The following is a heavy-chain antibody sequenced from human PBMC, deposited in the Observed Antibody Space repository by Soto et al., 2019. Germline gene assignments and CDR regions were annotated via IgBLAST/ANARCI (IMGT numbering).Heavy chain of an antibody. V-gene: IGHV3-23*01. J-gene: IGHJ4*02. CDR1: GFTFNSYA. CDR2: ISGGDT. D-gene: IGHD3-9*01. Sequence: PGWSLRLSCAASGFTFNSYALSWVRQAPGKGLEWVSTISGGDTYYADFVKGRFTISRDISKNTLYLQMDGLRAEDTAIYYCAKDRETDWFSEFWGEGALVTVSS. CDR3: AKDRETDWFSEF.